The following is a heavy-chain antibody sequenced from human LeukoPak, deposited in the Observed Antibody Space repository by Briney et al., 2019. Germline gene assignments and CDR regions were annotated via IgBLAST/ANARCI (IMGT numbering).Heavy chain of an antibody. D-gene: IGHD5-18*01. CDR2: TYYSGST. CDR3: ARVRVDTANYYFDY. CDR1: GGSISSGSYY. J-gene: IGHJ4*02. Sequence: SETLSLTCAVSGGSISSGSYYWGWIRQPPGRGLEWIGSTYYSGSTYYNPSLKSRVTISVDTSRNQFSLKLSSVTAADTAVYYCARVRVDTANYYFDYWGQGTLVTVSS. V-gene: IGHV4-39*01.